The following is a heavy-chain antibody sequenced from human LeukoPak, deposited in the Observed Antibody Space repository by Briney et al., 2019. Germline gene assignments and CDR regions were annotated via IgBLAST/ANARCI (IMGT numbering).Heavy chain of an antibody. V-gene: IGHV4-59*01. CDR2: IYYSGST. D-gene: IGHD4-17*01. CDR3: ARRGDYIDY. Sequence: PSETLSLTCTVSGVSISSYYWSWIRQPPGKGLEWIGYIYYSGSTNYNPSLKSRVIISVDTSKNQFSLKLNSVTAADTAVYYCARRGDYIDYWGPGTLVTVSS. CDR1: GVSISSYY. J-gene: IGHJ4*02.